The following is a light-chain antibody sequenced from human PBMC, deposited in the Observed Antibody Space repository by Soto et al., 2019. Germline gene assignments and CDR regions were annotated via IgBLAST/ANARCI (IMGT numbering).Light chain of an antibody. V-gene: IGKV1-5*01. CDR1: QSISSW. Sequence: DIQMTQSPSTLSASVGDRVTITCRASQSISSWLAWYQQKPGKAPKLLIYDASSLESGVPSRFSGSGSGTEFTLTISSLQPDDFTTYYFQQYTSYPWTFGQGTKLDIK. CDR2: DAS. CDR3: QQYTSYPWT. J-gene: IGKJ1*01.